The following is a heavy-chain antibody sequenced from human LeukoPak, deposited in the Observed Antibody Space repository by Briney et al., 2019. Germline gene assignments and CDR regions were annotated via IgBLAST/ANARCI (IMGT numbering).Heavy chain of an antibody. Sequence: PSETLSPTCAVSGGSIRSSSYYWGWIRQPPGKGLEWIGSIYYSGTTYYNPSLKSRITISVDTSKNQFSLKLRSVTAADTAVYYCARHSRSGYGDYESAFDIWGQGTMVTVSS. D-gene: IGHD5-12*01. CDR2: IYYSGTT. CDR1: GGSIRSSSYY. CDR3: ARHSRSGYGDYESAFDI. V-gene: IGHV4-39*01. J-gene: IGHJ3*02.